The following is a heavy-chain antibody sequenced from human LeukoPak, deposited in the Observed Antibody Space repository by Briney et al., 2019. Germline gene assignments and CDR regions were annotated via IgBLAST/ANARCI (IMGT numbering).Heavy chain of an antibody. V-gene: IGHV3-23*01. Sequence: GGSLRLSCAASGFTFSSYAMSWVRQAPGKGLEWVSAISGSGGSTYYADSVKGRFTISRDNSKNTLYLQMNSLRAEDTAVYYCAKDLDLYYDSSGHDYWGQGTLVTVSS. D-gene: IGHD3-22*01. J-gene: IGHJ4*02. CDR2: ISGSGGST. CDR1: GFTFSSYA. CDR3: AKDLDLYYDSSGHDY.